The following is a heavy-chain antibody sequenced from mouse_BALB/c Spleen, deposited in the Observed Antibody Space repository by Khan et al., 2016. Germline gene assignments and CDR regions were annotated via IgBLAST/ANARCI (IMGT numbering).Heavy chain of an antibody. CDR2: IDPANGNT. V-gene: IGHV14-3*02. CDR3: ARSTDDYVVGFAY. D-gene: IGHD2-4*01. Sequence: VQLQQSGAELVKPGASVKLSCTASGFNIKDTYMHWVKQRPEQGLEWIGRIDPANGNTKYDPKFQGKATITADTSSNTAYLQLSSLTSEDTAAFKWARSTDDYVVGFAYWGQGTLVTVSA. J-gene: IGHJ3*01. CDR1: GFNIKDTY.